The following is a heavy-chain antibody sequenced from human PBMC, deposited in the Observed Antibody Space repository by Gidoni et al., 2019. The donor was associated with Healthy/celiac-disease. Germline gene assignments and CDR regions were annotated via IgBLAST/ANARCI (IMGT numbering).Heavy chain of an antibody. J-gene: IGHJ4*02. V-gene: IGHV1-69*01. CDR1: GGTFSNAA. Sequence: QVQLGQSGAEVKKPGTAVKVSCKASGGTFSNAAISWVRQAPVQGLEWMGGIFPIFGTANYAQKFQGRVTIIADESTSTAYMELSSLRSEDTAVYYCAREKYGGNSVSTFDDWGQGTLVTVSS. CDR3: AREKYGGNSVSTFDD. CDR2: IFPIFGTA. D-gene: IGHD2-21*02.